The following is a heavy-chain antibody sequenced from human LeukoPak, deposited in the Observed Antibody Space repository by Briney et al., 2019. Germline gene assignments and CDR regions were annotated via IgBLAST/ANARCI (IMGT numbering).Heavy chain of an antibody. CDR2: INTDSGGT. J-gene: IGHJ4*02. CDR3: ARGEGSSIDY. V-gene: IGHV1-2*02. Sequence: ASVKVSCKASGYTFADYYMHWVRQAPGQGLEWMVWINTDSGGTNYAQKFQGRVTMTIDTSISTAYLELTRLTSDDTAVYYCARGEGSSIDYWGQGTLVTVSS. D-gene: IGHD6-13*01. CDR1: GYTFADYY.